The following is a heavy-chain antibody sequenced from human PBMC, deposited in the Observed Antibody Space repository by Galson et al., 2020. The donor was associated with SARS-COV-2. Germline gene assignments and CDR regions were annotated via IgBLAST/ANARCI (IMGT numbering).Heavy chain of an antibody. CDR1: GYSFTNYW. Sequence: GESLKISCKGSGYSFTNYWIGWVRQMPGKGLEWMGIIYPGDSDTRYSPSFQGQVTMSVDKSITTAYLQWNSLKASDIAMYYCARVKTRTLDYFNFWGQGTLVTVSS. CDR2: IYPGDSDT. J-gene: IGHJ4*02. CDR3: ARVKTRTLDYFNF. V-gene: IGHV5-51*01. D-gene: IGHD1-7*01.